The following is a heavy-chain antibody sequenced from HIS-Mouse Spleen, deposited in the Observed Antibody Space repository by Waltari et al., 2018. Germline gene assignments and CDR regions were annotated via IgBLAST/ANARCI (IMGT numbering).Heavy chain of an antibody. D-gene: IGHD6-13*01. CDR3: AREIPYSSSWYDWYFDL. J-gene: IGHJ2*01. Sequence: QLQLQESGPGLVKPSETLSLTCTVSGGSISSSSYYWGWIRPPPGKGLEWIGSIYYSGSTYYNPSLKSRVTISVDTSKNQFSLELSSVTAADTAVYYCAREIPYSSSWYDWYFDLWGRGTLVTVSS. CDR1: GGSISSSSYY. V-gene: IGHV4-39*07. CDR2: IYYSGST.